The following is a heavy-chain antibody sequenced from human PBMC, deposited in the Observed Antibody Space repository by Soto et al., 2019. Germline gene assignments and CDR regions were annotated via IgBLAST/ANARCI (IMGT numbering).Heavy chain of an antibody. CDR1: GGSFSGYY. CDR3: ASFQVRIVGATALDY. V-gene: IGHV4-34*01. D-gene: IGHD1-26*01. Sequence: SETLSLTCAVYGGSFSGYYWSWIRQPPGKGLEWIGEINHSGSTNYNPSLKSRVTISVDTSKNQFSLKLSSVTAADTAVYYCASFQVRIVGATALDYWGQGTLVTVYS. CDR2: INHSGST. J-gene: IGHJ4*02.